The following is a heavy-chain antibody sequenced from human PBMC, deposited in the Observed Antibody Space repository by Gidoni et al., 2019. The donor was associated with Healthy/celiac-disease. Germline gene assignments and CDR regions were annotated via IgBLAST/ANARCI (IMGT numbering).Heavy chain of an antibody. V-gene: IGHV4-39*01. Sequence: QLQLQESGPGLVKPSETLSLTCTVSGGSISSSSYYWGWIRQPPGKGLEWIGSIYYSGSTYYNPSLKSRVTISVDTSKNQFSLKLSSVTAADTAVYYCARAPLGYSYGTTIVVRWFDPWGQGTLVTVSS. J-gene: IGHJ5*02. CDR2: IYYSGST. CDR1: GGSISSSSYY. CDR3: ARAPLGYSYGTTIVVRWFDP. D-gene: IGHD5-18*01.